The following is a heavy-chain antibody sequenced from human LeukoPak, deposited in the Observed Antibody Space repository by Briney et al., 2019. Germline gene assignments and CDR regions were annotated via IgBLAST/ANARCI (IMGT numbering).Heavy chain of an antibody. Sequence: TSETLSLTCAVSGYSISSGYYWGWIRQPPGKGLEWIGSIYHSGSTYYNPSLKSRVTISVDTSKNQFSLKLSSVTAADTAVYYCARHCYYYYYMDVWGKGTTVTVSS. CDR3: ARHCYYYYYMDV. J-gene: IGHJ6*03. V-gene: IGHV4-38-2*01. CDR2: IYHSGST. CDR1: GYSISSGYY.